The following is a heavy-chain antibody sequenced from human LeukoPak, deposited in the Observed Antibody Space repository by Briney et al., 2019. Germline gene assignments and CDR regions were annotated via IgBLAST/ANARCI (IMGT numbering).Heavy chain of an antibody. J-gene: IGHJ6*04. D-gene: IGHD2-2*01. CDR2: IYHSGST. CDR1: GGSISSSNW. V-gene: IGHV4-4*02. CDR3: ARVVPAATYYYYYGMDV. Sequence: SETLSLTCAVSGGSISSSNWWSWVRQPPGKGLEWIGEIYHSGSTNYNPSLKGRVTISVDKSKNQFSLKLSSVTAADTAVYYCARVVPAATYYYYYGMDVWGKGTTVTVSS.